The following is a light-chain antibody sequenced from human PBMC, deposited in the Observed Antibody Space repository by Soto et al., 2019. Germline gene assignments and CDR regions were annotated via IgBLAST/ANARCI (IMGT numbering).Light chain of an antibody. CDR2: RNS. CDR1: SSNIGRNY. Sequence: QAVVTQPPSASGTPGQRVTISCSGSSSNIGRNYVYWYQQLPGAAPQLLIYRNSQRPSGVPDRFSGSQSGTSASLAISGLRSEDEAQYYCATWDDSLSGPWVFGGGTKLTVL. CDR3: ATWDDSLSGPWV. V-gene: IGLV1-47*01. J-gene: IGLJ3*02.